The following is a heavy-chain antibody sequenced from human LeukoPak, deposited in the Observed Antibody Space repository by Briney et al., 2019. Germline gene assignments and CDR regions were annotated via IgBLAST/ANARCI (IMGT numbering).Heavy chain of an antibody. CDR2: ISGSGGST. CDR3: AKDKESVRGVTLYYMDV. Sequence: GGSLRLSCAASGFTLSSYAMSWVRQAPGKGLEWVSAISGSGGSTYYADSVKGRFTISRDNSKNTLYLQMNSLRAEDTAVYYCAKDKESVRGVTLYYMDVWGKGTTVTVSS. J-gene: IGHJ6*03. CDR1: GFTLSSYA. V-gene: IGHV3-23*01. D-gene: IGHD3-10*01.